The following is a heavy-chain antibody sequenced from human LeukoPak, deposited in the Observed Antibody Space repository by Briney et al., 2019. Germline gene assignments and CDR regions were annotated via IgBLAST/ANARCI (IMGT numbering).Heavy chain of an antibody. CDR3: ARGGYSGTYYFDY. CDR1: GFTFSSYA. CDR2: VWYDGSNI. J-gene: IGHJ4*02. D-gene: IGHD1-26*01. Sequence: PVGSLRLSCAASGFTFSSYAMSWVRQAPGKGLEWVAVVWYDGSNIHYVDSVKGRFTISRDNSKSTLFLQMNSLTAEDTAVYYCARGGYSGTYYFDYWGQGALVTVSS. V-gene: IGHV3-33*08.